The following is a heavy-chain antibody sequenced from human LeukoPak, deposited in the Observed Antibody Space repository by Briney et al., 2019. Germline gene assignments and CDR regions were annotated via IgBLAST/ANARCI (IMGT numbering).Heavy chain of an antibody. Sequence: ASVKVSCKVSGYTFIGYYIHWVRQAPGQGLEWMGWINPNTGGTKSPQKFQGRITMTRATSINTAYMELSSLRSDDTAVYYCARDYYDNTGYYPRAEYFQHWGQGTLVTVSS. CDR1: GYTFIGYY. J-gene: IGHJ1*01. CDR2: INPNTGGT. V-gene: IGHV1-2*02. D-gene: IGHD3-22*01. CDR3: ARDYYDNTGYYPRAEYFQH.